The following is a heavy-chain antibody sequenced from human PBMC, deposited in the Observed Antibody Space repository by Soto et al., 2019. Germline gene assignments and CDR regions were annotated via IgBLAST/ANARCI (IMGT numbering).Heavy chain of an antibody. CDR1: GGSISSYY. V-gene: IGHV4-59*01. CDR3: ARDSKRSGYYYYYGMDV. J-gene: IGHJ6*02. Sequence: SETLSLTCTVSGGSISSYYWSWIRQPPGKGLEWIGYIYYSGSTNYNPSLKSRVTISVDTSKNQFSLKLSSVTAADTAVYYCARDSKRSGYYYYYGMDVWGQGTTVTVSS. D-gene: IGHD3-10*01. CDR2: IYYSGST.